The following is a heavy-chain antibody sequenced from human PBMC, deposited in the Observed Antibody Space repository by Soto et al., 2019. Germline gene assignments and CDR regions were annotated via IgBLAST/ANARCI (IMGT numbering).Heavy chain of an antibody. CDR1: VYSFTSYW. D-gene: IGHD6-19*01. Sequence: GESLKIYCKGSVYSFTSYWIGWVRQMPGKGLEWRGVSYPGDSDTRYSPSFQGQVTISADKSISTAYLPWSSLKASYTAMYYCARQFTQLGVAVQYGMVVWGQGTTVTVSS. V-gene: IGHV5-51*01. CDR3: ARQFTQLGVAVQYGMVV. J-gene: IGHJ6*02. CDR2: SYPGDSDT.